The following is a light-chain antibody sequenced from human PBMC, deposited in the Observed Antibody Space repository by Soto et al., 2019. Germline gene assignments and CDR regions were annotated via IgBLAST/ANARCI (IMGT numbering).Light chain of an antibody. Sequence: EIVLPQSPGTLCLSPGERATLSCTAIQSVSSGYLAWYQQNPGQSPRLLIYGASSRATGIPDRFSGSGSGTDFTLTISRLEPEDFAVYYCQQYGSSPRVTFGQGTRLEI. J-gene: IGKJ5*01. CDR1: QSVSSGY. CDR2: GAS. V-gene: IGKV3-20*01. CDR3: QQYGSSPRVT.